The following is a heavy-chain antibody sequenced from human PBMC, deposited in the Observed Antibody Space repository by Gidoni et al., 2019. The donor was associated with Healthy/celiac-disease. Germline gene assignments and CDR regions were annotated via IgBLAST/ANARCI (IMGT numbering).Heavy chain of an antibody. CDR1: GFTCADYA. CDR2: ISWNSGSI. V-gene: IGHV3-9*01. Sequence: EVQLVESGGGLVQPGRSLRLSCAASGFTCADYAMHWVRQAPGKGLEWVSGISWNSGSIGYADSVKGRFTISRDNAKNSLYLQMNSLRAEDTALYYCAKARRDIVLMVYAGGGMDVWGQGTTVTVSS. J-gene: IGHJ6*02. D-gene: IGHD2-8*01. CDR3: AKARRDIVLMVYAGGGMDV.